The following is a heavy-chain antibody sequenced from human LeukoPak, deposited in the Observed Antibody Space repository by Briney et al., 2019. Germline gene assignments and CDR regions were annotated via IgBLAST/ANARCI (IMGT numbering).Heavy chain of an antibody. V-gene: IGHV3-21*01. J-gene: IGHJ6*02. CDR3: ARDMFSCSSTSCYTLYYYYGMDV. Sequence: YYADSVKGRFTISRDNAKNSLYLQMNGLRAEDTAVYYCARDMFSCSSTSCYTLYYYYGMDVWGQGTTVTVSS. D-gene: IGHD2-2*02.